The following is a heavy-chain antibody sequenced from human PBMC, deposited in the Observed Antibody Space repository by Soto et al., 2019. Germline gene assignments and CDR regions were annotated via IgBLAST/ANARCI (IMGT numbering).Heavy chain of an antibody. Sequence: GGSLRLSCSASGFTFSSHPMYWVRQAPGKGLEYVSGIPPDGGYTNNAASVQGRFTISRDNSKDTLYLQMSSLRAEDTAIYYCVRAAAVGDKGRGKNWFDPWGQGTLVTVSS. J-gene: IGHJ5*02. CDR2: IPPDGGYT. CDR1: GFTFSSHP. CDR3: VRAAAVGDKGRGKNWFDP. D-gene: IGHD6-19*01. V-gene: IGHV3-64D*06.